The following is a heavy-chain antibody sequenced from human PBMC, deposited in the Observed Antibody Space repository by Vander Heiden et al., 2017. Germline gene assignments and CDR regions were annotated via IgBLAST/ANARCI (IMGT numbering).Heavy chain of an antibody. V-gene: IGHV3-30*04. D-gene: IGHD6-13*01. Sequence: VQLVESGGGVVQPGKSQRLSCAASESTSSTYAMHWVRQAPGKGLEWVALISYDGTDIFYGDSVKGRFTISRDNSKNTLYLQVDNLRPDDTAVYYCARGRKQHLGFFFGMDVWGQGTTVTVS. CDR2: ISYDGTDI. CDR3: ARGRKQHLGFFFGMDV. CDR1: ESTSSTYA. J-gene: IGHJ6*02.